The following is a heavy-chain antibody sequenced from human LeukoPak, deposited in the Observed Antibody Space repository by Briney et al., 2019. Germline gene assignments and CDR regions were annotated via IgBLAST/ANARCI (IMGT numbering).Heavy chain of an antibody. D-gene: IGHD5-24*01. V-gene: IGHV4-61*01. CDR3: ARIPFGRDAYKRSDS. CDR2: IHYSGST. J-gene: IGHJ4*02. CDR1: GGSVSSGSYY. Sequence: PSETLSLTCTVSGGSVSSGSYYWSWIRQPPGKGLEWIGYIHYSGSTDYSPSLKSRVTISVDTSKNQFSLKLSSVTAADTAVYYCARIPFGRDAYKRSDSWGQGTLVTVSS.